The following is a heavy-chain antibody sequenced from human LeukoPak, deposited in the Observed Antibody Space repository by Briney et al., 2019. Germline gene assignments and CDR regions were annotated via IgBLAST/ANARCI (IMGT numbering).Heavy chain of an antibody. J-gene: IGHJ2*01. CDR2: IDHSGST. V-gene: IGHV4-34*01. D-gene: IGHD3-9*01. CDR1: GGSFRDYY. CDR3: ARGGILTGYYGKWYFDF. Sequence: SETLSLTCAVYGGSFRDYYWSWLRQSPGKGLEWIGEIDHSGSTKYNPSLTSRVTISMDTSKNQFSLKLTSVPSADTAVYYCARGGILTGYYGKWYFDFWGRGTLVTVSS.